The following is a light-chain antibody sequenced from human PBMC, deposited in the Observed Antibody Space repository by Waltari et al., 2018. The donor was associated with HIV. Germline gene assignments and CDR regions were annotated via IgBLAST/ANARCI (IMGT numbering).Light chain of an antibody. Sequence: EIVLTQSPGTLSLSPGEGATLSCRASQSVSSSNLAWYQQKPGKAPRLLIYGASNRATGIPDRFSGSGSGTDFTLAITGLEPEDFAVYYCQQYGSSAYTFGQGTKLEIK. CDR1: QSVSSSN. CDR2: GAS. V-gene: IGKV3-20*01. J-gene: IGKJ2*01. CDR3: QQYGSSAYT.